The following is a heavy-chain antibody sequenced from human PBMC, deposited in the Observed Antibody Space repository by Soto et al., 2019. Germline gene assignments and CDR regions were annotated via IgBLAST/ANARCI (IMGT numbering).Heavy chain of an antibody. CDR3: ARGGYSYGYYYGMVV. D-gene: IGHD5-18*01. V-gene: IGHV4-38-2*01. Sequence: SETLSLTCAVSGYSISSGYYWGWIRQPPGKGLEWIGSIYHSGSTYYNPSLKSRVTISVDTSKNQFSLKLSSVTAADTAVYYCARGGYSYGYYYGMVVWGQGTTVTVSS. J-gene: IGHJ6*02. CDR1: GYSISSGYY. CDR2: IYHSGST.